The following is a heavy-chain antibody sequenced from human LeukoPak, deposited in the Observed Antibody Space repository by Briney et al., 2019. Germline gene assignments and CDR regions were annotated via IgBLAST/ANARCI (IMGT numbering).Heavy chain of an antibody. Sequence: PSETLSLTCTVSGGSISSSSYYWGWIRQPPGKGLEWIGSIYYSGSTYYNPSLKSRVTISVDTSKNQFSLKLSSVTAADTARYYCGRTVTLDLWRGRWHSGSWFDPWGQGTLVTVSS. V-gene: IGHV4-39*01. CDR3: GRTVTLDLWRGRWHSGSWFDP. J-gene: IGHJ5*02. CDR2: IYYSGST. CDR1: GGSISSSSYY. D-gene: IGHD3-10*01.